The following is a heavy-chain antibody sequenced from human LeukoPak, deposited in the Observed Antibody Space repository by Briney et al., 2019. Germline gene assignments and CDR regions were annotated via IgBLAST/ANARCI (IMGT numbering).Heavy chain of an antibody. CDR3: ARVIFGHGCFDY. V-gene: IGHV3-48*03. CDR1: GFTFSSYE. D-gene: IGHD2-21*01. Sequence: PGGSLRLSCAASGFTFSSYEMNWVRQAPGKGLEWVSYVSTSGSSIYYADSVKGRFANSRDNAENSLYLQMNSLRAEDTAVYYCARVIFGHGCFDYWGQGTLVTVSS. CDR2: VSTSGSSI. J-gene: IGHJ4*02.